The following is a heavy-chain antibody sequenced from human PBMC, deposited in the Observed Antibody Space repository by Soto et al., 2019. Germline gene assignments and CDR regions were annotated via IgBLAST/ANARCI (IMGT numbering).Heavy chain of an antibody. D-gene: IGHD6-13*01. V-gene: IGHV3-48*01. CDR2: IRSDGTTI. CDR1: VLTFSDNP. CDR3: ARSQYSSSWYPFDY. Sequence: GLSLRLSCAASVLTFSDNPVNCVRLAPGKGLEWVSHIRSDGTTIYYADSVKGRFTISRDNSKNTLYLQMNSLRAEDTAVYYCARSQYSSSWYPFDYWGQGT. J-gene: IGHJ4*02.